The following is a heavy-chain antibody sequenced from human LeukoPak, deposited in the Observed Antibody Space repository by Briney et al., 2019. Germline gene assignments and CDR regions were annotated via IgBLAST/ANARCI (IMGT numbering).Heavy chain of an antibody. CDR1: GFTFSSYS. J-gene: IGHJ4*02. Sequence: PGGSLRLSCAASGFTFSSYSMNWVRQAPGKGLEWVSYISSSSSTIYYADSVKGRFTISRDNAKNSLYLQMNSLRAEDTAVYYCARRMDASGGYSGYDYWGQGTLVTVSS. CDR2: ISSSSSTI. D-gene: IGHD5-12*01. V-gene: IGHV3-48*04. CDR3: ARRMDASGGYSGYDY.